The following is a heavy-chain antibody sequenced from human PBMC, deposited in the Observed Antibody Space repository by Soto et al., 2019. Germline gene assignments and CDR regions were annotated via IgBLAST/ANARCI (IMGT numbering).Heavy chain of an antibody. J-gene: IGHJ1*01. V-gene: IGHV3-30-3*01. CDR3: ARAMVRMATISGFQH. CDR2: ISYDGSNK. CDR1: GFTFSSYA. D-gene: IGHD2-8*01. Sequence: QVQLVESGGGVVQPGRSLRLSCAASGFTFSSYAMQWVRQAPGKGLEWVAVISYDGSNKYYADSVKGRFTISRDNSKNTLYLQMNSLRAEDTAVYYCARAMVRMATISGFQHWGQGTLVTVSS.